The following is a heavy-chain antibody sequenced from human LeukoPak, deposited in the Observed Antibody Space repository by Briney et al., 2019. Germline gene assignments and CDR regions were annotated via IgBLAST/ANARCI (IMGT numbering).Heavy chain of an antibody. V-gene: IGHV3-74*01. D-gene: IGHD4-23*01. CDR2: IASDGSCT. CDR3: ARGRPHGNDY. Sequence: GGSLRLSCAASGFTFSSYWMNWVRQAPGKGLVWVSRIASDGSCTTYADSVKGRFSISRDNAKSTLYLQMNSLRVEDTAVYYCARGRPHGNDYWGQGTLVTVSS. CDR1: GFTFSSYW. J-gene: IGHJ4*02.